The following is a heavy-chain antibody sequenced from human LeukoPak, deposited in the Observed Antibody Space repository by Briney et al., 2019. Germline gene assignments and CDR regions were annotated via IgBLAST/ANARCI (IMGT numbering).Heavy chain of an antibody. J-gene: IGHJ4*02. CDR1: GYTFTSYY. CDR2: INPSGGST. Sequence: ASVKVSCKASGYTFTSYYMHWVRQAPGQGLEWMGIINPSGGSTSYAQKFQGRVTMTRDTSTSTVYMELSSLRSEDTAVYYCARDGPADYYDSSGYFDYWGQGTLVILSS. V-gene: IGHV1-46*01. D-gene: IGHD3-22*01. CDR3: ARDGPADYYDSSGYFDY.